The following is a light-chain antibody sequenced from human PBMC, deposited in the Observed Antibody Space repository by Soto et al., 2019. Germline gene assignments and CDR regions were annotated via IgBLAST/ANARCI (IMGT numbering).Light chain of an antibody. J-gene: IGKJ1*01. CDR2: DAS. CDR1: PSVTNY. Sequence: THSPATLWLSPGEIATLSFRASPSVTNYLAWFQQKPGKAPKLLIYDASSLESGVPQRFSGSGSGTEFTLPISSLQTDDFSTYYCQQYHSYWTFGQRTKVDI. CDR3: QQYHSYWT. V-gene: IGKV1-5*01.